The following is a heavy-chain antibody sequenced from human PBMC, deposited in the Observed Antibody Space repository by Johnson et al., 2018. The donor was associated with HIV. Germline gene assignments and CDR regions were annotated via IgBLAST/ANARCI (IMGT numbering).Heavy chain of an antibody. CDR1: GFSFSDYY. D-gene: IGHD1-26*01. CDR3: ASGEGYSGSYHRRDAFDI. J-gene: IGHJ3*02. Sequence: QVQLVESGGGLVKPGGSLRLSCAASGFSFSDYYMSWIRQAPGKGLEWVSYISSSGSTIYYADSVVKGRFTISRDNAKNSVFLQMNSLRAEDTAVYYCASGEGYSGSYHRRDAFDIWGQGTMVTVSS. V-gene: IGHV3-11*04. CDR2: ISSSGSTI.